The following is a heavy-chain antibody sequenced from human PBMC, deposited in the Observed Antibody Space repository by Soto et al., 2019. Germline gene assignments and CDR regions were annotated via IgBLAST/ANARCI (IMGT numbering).Heavy chain of an antibody. CDR2: ISAYNGNT. Sequence: GASVKVSCKASGYTFTSYGISWVRQAPGQGLEWMGWISAYNGNTNYAQKLQGRVTMTTDTSTSTAYMELRSLRSDDTAVYYCARDDEGDSSGYYRLDYWGQGTLVTVSS. CDR3: ARDDEGDSSGYYRLDY. D-gene: IGHD3-22*01. J-gene: IGHJ4*02. CDR1: GYTFTSYG. V-gene: IGHV1-18*01.